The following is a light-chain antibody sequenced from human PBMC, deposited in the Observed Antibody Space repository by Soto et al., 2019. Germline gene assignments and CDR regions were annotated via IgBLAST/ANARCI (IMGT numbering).Light chain of an antibody. Sequence: EIVLTQSPGTLSLSPGERASLSCRTGQSVSSTYLAWYQQKPGQAPRLLIYGASNRATGIPDRFSGSGSGTDFTLTITRLEPEDFAVYYCQQYGSSLVTFGQGTR. CDR1: QSVSSTY. J-gene: IGKJ5*01. CDR3: QQYGSSLVT. CDR2: GAS. V-gene: IGKV3-20*01.